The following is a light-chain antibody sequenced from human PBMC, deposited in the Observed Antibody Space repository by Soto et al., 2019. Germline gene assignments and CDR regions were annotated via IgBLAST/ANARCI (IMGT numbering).Light chain of an antibody. CDR3: SSYAGSNKGVV. V-gene: IGLV1-40*01. CDR1: SSNIGAGYD. J-gene: IGLJ2*01. CDR2: DNI. Sequence: QSVLTQPPSVSGAPGQRVTISCTGTSSNIGAGYDVHWYQQIPGTAPKLLIYDNINRPSGVPDRFTGSKSGNTASLTVSGLQAEDEADYYCSSYAGSNKGVVFGGGTKLTVL.